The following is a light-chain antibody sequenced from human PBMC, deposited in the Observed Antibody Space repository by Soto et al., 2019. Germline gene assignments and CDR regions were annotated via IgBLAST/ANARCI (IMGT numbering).Light chain of an antibody. J-gene: IGKJ1*01. CDR1: QSISSW. CDR2: DAS. V-gene: IGKV1-5*01. CDR3: QKYYSYPT. Sequence: DIQMTQSPSTLSASVGDRVTITCRASQSISSWLAWYQQKPGKAPKSLIYDASSLESGVPSRFGGSGSGTEFTLTIAGLQPDNFATYYCQKYYSYPTFGQATKVDIK.